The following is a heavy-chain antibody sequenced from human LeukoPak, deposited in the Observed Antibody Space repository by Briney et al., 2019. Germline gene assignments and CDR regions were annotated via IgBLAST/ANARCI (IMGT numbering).Heavy chain of an antibody. V-gene: IGHV1-8*01. CDR2: MNPNSGNT. Sequence: GASVKVSCKASVYTFTSYDINWVRQATGQGLEWMGWMNPNSGNTGYAQKFQGRVTMTRNTSISTAYMELRSLRSEDTAVYYCARAGAGYSSGWYRIVGYYMDAWGKGTTVTVSS. J-gene: IGHJ6*03. CDR3: ARAGAGYSSGWYRIVGYYMDA. D-gene: IGHD6-19*01. CDR1: VYTFTSYD.